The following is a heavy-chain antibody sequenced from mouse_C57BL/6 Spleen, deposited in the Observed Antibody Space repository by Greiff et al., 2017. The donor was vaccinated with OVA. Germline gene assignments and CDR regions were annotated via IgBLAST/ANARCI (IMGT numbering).Heavy chain of an antibody. Sequence: VQLQQPGAELVRPGTSVKLSCKASGYTFTSYWMHWVKQRPGQGLEWIGVIDPSDSYTNYNQKFKGKATLTVDTSSSTAYMQLSSLTSEDSAVYYCARRSDYDETAYWYFDVWGTGTTVTVSS. D-gene: IGHD2-4*01. CDR1: GYTFTSYW. CDR3: ARRSDYDETAYWYFDV. J-gene: IGHJ1*03. CDR2: IDPSDSYT. V-gene: IGHV1-59*01.